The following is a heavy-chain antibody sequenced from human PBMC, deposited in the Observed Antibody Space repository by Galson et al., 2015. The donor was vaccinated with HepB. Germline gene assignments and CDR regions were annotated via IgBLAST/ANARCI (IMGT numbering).Heavy chain of an antibody. D-gene: IGHD2-21*02. CDR3: AREWAYCGGDCYSD. Sequence: SLRLSCAASGFTFSSYSMNWVRQAPGKGLEWVSYISSSSSTIYYADSVKGRFTISRDNAKNSLYLQMNSLRAEDTAVYYCAREWAYCGGDCYSDWGQGTLVTVSS. CDR1: GFTFSSYS. CDR2: ISSSSSTI. J-gene: IGHJ4*02. V-gene: IGHV3-48*01.